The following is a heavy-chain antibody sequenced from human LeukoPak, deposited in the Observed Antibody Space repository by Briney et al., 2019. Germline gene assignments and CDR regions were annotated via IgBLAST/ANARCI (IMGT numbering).Heavy chain of an antibody. V-gene: IGHV3-23*01. Sequence: PGGSLRLSCAASAFTFSNYAMSWVRQAPGKGLEWVSTISNSDSSTYYADSVKGRFTISRDNSKNTLYLQMNSLRAEDTAVYYCAKRWEFGELLLPRTNYFDYWGQGTLVTVSS. J-gene: IGHJ4*02. CDR2: ISNSDSST. CDR3: AKRWEFGELLLPRTNYFDY. D-gene: IGHD3-10*01. CDR1: AFTFSNYA.